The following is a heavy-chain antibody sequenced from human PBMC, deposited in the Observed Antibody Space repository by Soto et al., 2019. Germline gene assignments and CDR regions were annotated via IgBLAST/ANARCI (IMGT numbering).Heavy chain of an antibody. CDR3: ARVEGVGATKQIGVDY. V-gene: IGHV3-33*01. Sequence: QVQLVESGGGVVQPGRSLRLSCAASGFTFSSYGMHWVRQAPGKGLEWVAVIWYDGSNKYYADSVKGRFTISRDNSKNTLYLQMNSLRAEDTAVYYCARVEGVGATKQIGVDYWGQGTLVTVSS. D-gene: IGHD1-26*01. CDR1: GFTFSSYG. J-gene: IGHJ4*02. CDR2: IWYDGSNK.